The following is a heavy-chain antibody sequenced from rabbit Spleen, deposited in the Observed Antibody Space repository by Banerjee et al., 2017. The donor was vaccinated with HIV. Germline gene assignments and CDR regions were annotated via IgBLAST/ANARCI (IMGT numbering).Heavy chain of an antibody. CDR3: ARDLVAVIGWNFNL. Sequence: EQLEESGGGLVQPEGSLKLSCTASGFSFSNKAVMCWVRQAPGKGLQWIACINAATGKGVYASWAKGRFAISKTSSTTVTLQMTSLTIADTATYFCARDLVAVIGWNFNLWGQGTLVTVS. J-gene: IGHJ4*01. V-gene: IGHV1S45*01. CDR1: GFSFSNKAV. D-gene: IGHD1-1*01. CDR2: INAATGKG.